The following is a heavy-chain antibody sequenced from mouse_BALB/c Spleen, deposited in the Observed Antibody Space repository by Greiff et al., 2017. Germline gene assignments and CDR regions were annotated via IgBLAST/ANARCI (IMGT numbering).Heavy chain of an antibody. J-gene: IGHJ2*01. CDR1: GFTFSDYG. CDR3: AREGNFHFDY. D-gene: IGHD2-1*01. CDR2: ISNLAYSI. V-gene: IGHV5-15*02. Sequence: EVKVVESGGGLVQPGGSRKLSCAASGFTFSDYGMAWVRQAPGKGPEWVAFISNLAYSIYYADTVTGRFTISRENAKNTLYLEMSSLRSEDTAMYYCAREGNFHFDYWGQGTTLTVSS.